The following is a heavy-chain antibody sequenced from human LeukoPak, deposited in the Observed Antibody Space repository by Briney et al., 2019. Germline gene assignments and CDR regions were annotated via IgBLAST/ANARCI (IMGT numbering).Heavy chain of an antibody. CDR1: GYTFTSYY. CDR2: INPSGGST. V-gene: IGHV1-46*01. Sequence: ASVKVSCKASGYTFTSYYMHWVRRAPGQGLEWMGIINPSGGSTSYAQKFQGRVTMTRDTSTSTVYMELSSLRSEDTAVYYCARDSVRQEGFDYWGQGTLVTVSS. D-gene: IGHD6-19*01. J-gene: IGHJ4*02. CDR3: ARDSVRQEGFDY.